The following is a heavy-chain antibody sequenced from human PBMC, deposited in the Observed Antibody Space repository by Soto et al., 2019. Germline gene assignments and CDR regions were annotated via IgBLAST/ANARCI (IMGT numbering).Heavy chain of an antibody. CDR2: IYSGGST. D-gene: IGHD3-10*01. Sequence: EVQLVESGGGLVQPGGSLRLSCAASGFTVSSNYMSWVHQAPGKGLEWVSVIYSGGSTYYADSVKGRFTISRDNSKNTLYLQMNSLRAEDTAVYYCARDPRLWFGGMDVWGQGTTVTVSS. CDR1: GFTVSSNY. V-gene: IGHV3-66*01. CDR3: ARDPRLWFGGMDV. J-gene: IGHJ6*02.